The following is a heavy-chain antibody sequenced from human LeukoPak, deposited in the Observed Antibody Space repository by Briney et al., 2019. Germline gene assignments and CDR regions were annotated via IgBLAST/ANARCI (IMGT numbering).Heavy chain of an antibody. V-gene: IGHV1-69*13. Sequence: ASVKVSCKASGGTFSSYAISWVRQAPGQGLEWMGGIIPIFGTANYAQKFQGRVTITADESTSTAYMELSSLRSEDTAVYYCAREALNYYDSSGYYYCCYYGMDVWGQGTTVTVSS. CDR3: AREALNYYDSSGYYYCCYYGMDV. D-gene: IGHD3-22*01. J-gene: IGHJ6*02. CDR2: IIPIFGTA. CDR1: GGTFSSYA.